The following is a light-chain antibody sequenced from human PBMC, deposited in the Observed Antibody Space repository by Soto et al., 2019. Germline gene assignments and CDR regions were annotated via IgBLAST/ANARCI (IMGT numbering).Light chain of an antibody. CDR2: GAS. Sequence: EIVLTQSPGTLSLSPGERATLSCRASQSVSNNYLAWYQQKPGQAPRLLIYGASSRATGIPDRFSGSGSGTDFTLTISRLEPEDFAVYYCQQYGGSPPQTFGQGTKVDIK. V-gene: IGKV3-20*01. CDR3: QQYGGSPPQT. J-gene: IGKJ1*01. CDR1: QSVSNNY.